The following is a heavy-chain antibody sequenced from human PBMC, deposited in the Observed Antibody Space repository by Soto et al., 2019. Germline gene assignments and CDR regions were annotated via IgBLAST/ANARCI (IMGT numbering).Heavy chain of an antibody. CDR3: ARLPPIGNNWNYFDF. J-gene: IGHJ4*02. CDR2: IFYTGST. D-gene: IGHD1-1*01. V-gene: IGHV4-59*01. Sequence: SETLSLTCSVSDGSISSYYWGWIRQPPGKGLEWIGNIFYTGSTNYNPSLKSRVTISVDTSKNQFSLRLSSVTAADTAVYYCARLPPIGNNWNYFDFWGQGTLVTVSS. CDR1: DGSISSYY.